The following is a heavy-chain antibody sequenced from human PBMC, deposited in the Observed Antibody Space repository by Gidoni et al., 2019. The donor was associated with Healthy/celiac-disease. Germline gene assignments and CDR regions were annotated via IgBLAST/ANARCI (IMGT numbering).Heavy chain of an antibody. Sequence: EVQLLESGGGLVQPGGSLRLSCAASGFTFSSYAMSWVRQAPGKGLEWVSAISGSGGSTYYADSVKGRFTISRDNSKNTLYLQMNSLRAEDTAVYYCAKDRGPLRGGYSGYDRSDYFDYWGQGTLITVSS. D-gene: IGHD5-12*01. CDR3: AKDRGPLRGGYSGYDRSDYFDY. V-gene: IGHV3-23*01. CDR1: GFTFSSYA. CDR2: ISGSGGST. J-gene: IGHJ4*02.